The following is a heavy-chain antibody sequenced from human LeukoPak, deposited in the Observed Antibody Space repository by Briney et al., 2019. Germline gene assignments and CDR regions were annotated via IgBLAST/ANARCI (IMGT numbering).Heavy chain of an antibody. CDR2: INHSGST. CDR3: ARNYGSGSYYWFDP. D-gene: IGHD3-10*01. J-gene: IGHJ5*02. CDR1: GGSFSGYY. V-gene: IGHV4-34*01. Sequence: SETLSLTCAVYGGSFSGYYWSWIRQPPGKGLEWIGEINHSGSTNYNPSLKSPVTISVDTSKNQFSLKLSSVTAADTAVYYCARNYGSGSYYWFDPWGQGTLVTVSS.